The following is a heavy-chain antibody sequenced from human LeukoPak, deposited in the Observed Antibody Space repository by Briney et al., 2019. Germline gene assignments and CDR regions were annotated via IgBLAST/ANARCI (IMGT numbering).Heavy chain of an antibody. CDR1: GGSIDGYY. CDR2: IFYSGST. D-gene: IGHD6-19*01. Sequence: SETLSLTCTVSGGSIDGYYWSWNRQPPGEGLEWIGYIFYSGSTNYNPSLESRVTISIDTSRNQFSLMLSSVTAADTAVYYCATQRGYIVGGTVYSDYWGQGTLVTVSS. V-gene: IGHV4-59*01. CDR3: ATQRGYIVGGTVYSDY. J-gene: IGHJ4*02.